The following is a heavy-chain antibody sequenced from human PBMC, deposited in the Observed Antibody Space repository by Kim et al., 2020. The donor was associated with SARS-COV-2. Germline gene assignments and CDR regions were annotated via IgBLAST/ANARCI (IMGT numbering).Heavy chain of an antibody. D-gene: IGHD2-2*02. CDR3: ARGYRQFDY. CDR2: KK. Sequence: KKYHADSVKGRFTISRDNSKNTLYLQMNSLGAEDTAVYYCARGYRQFDYWGQGTLVTVSS. V-gene: IGHV3-33*01. J-gene: IGHJ4*02.